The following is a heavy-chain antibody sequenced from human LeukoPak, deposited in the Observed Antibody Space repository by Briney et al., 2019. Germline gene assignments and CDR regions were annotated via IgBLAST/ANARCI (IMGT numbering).Heavy chain of an antibody. V-gene: IGHV3-21*01. J-gene: IGHJ5*02. D-gene: IGHD5-18*01. CDR2: ISSSSSYI. CDR1: GFTFSSYS. CDR3: ARDVSVYFSYGVGIWFDP. Sequence: PGGSLRLPCAASGFTFSSYSMNWVRQAPGKGLEWVSSISSSSSYIYYADSVKGRFTISRDNAKNSLYLQMNSLRAEDTAVYYCARDVSVYFSYGVGIWFDPWGQGTLVTVSS.